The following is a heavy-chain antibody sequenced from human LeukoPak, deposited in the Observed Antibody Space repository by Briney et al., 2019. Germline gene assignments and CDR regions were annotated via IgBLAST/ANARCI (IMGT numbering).Heavy chain of an antibody. V-gene: IGHV3-23*01. CDR2: ISGSGGGT. CDR3: AKVGIAGATRWFDP. D-gene: IGHD1-26*01. Sequence: GGSLRLSCAAFGFTFRSYAMSWVRQAPGKGLEWVSDISGSGGGTHYADSVKGRLTISRDNSKNTLHLHMKSLRAEDTAVYYCAKVGIAGATRWFDPWGQGTLVTVSS. CDR1: GFTFRSYA. J-gene: IGHJ5*02.